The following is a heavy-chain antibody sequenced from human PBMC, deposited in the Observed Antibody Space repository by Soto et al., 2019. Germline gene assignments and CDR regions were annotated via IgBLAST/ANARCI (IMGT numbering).Heavy chain of an antibody. Sequence: GASVKVSCKASGYTFTSYGISWVRQAPGQGLEWMGWISAYNGNTNYAQKLQGRVTMTTDTSTSTAYMELRSLRSDDTAVYYCARAGTGSGILLWRESSYYYVMDVWGQGTTVTVSS. CDR2: ISAYNGNT. CDR3: ARAGTGSGILLWRESSYYYVMDV. CDR1: GYTFTSYG. D-gene: IGHD5-18*01. V-gene: IGHV1-18*01. J-gene: IGHJ6*02.